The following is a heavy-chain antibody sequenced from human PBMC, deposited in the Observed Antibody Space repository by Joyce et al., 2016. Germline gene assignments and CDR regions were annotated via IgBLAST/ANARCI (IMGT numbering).Heavy chain of an antibody. Sequence: QVQLVQSGAQVMRPGASVKVSCKTSGYTFTTYTINWVRQAPGRGLEWMGWISDYNGNTDYAQKFRGRVTMTTDTSTSTGYMEVRSRRSDDTAIYYCARGGRGAATGQLDYWGQGILVTVSS. J-gene: IGHJ4*02. V-gene: IGHV1-18*01. D-gene: IGHD6-13*01. CDR3: ARGGRGAATGQLDY. CDR2: ISDYNGNT. CDR1: GYTFTTYT.